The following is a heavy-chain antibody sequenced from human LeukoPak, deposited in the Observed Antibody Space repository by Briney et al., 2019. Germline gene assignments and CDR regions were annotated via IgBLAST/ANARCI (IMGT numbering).Heavy chain of an antibody. CDR2: VDHSETT. CDR1: NGSISNYY. Sequence: SETLSLTCTVSNGSISNYYWNWIRQAPGKGLEGIGFVDHSETTDHNPSLKSRVIIAVDTSKNQFSLRLNAVTAADTAVYYCARGACTGPNCRISPMDVWGKGTTVTVSS. V-gene: IGHV4-59*01. D-gene: IGHD2-8*02. J-gene: IGHJ6*04. CDR3: ARGACTGPNCRISPMDV.